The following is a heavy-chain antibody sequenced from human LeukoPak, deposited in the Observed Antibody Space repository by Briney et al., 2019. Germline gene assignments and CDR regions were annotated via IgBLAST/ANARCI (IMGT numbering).Heavy chain of an antibody. CDR2: IYYSGST. J-gene: IGHJ4*02. CDR3: ASKETAMGHFDY. Sequence: SETLSLTCTVSGGSISSSSYYWGWIRQPPGKGLEWIGSIYYSGSTYYNPSLKSRVTISVDTSKNQFSLKLSSVTAADTAVYYCASKETAMGHFDYWGQGTLVTVSS. V-gene: IGHV4-39*01. CDR1: GGSISSSSYY. D-gene: IGHD5-18*01.